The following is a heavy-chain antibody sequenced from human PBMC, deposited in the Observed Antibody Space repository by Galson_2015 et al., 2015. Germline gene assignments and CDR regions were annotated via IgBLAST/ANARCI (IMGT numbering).Heavy chain of an antibody. J-gene: IGHJ4*02. V-gene: IGHV3-7*03. Sequence: SLRLSCAASGFIFRNYWMVWVRQTPEKGLEWVAKIRHDGSQTFYVDSVKGRFTISRDNAENSLYLQMNSLRADDTAVYYCARDATRGGEFDCCGQGALVTVSS. D-gene: IGHD3-10*01. CDR1: GFIFRNYW. CDR3: ARDATRGGEFDC. CDR2: IRHDGSQT.